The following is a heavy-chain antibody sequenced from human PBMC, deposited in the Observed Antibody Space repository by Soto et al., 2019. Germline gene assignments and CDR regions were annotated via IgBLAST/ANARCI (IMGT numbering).Heavy chain of an antibody. CDR1: GYSFTNYW. V-gene: IGHV5-10-1*01. Sequence: PGESLKISCKGSGYSFTNYWISWVRQMPGKGLEWMGRIDPSDAHTNYSPAFQGHVTISADKSLSTAYLQWSSLKASDTAMYYCARPRRRYDYLWGNYRYPDYYYNGMDVWGHGTTVTVSS. J-gene: IGHJ6*02. CDR3: ARPRRRYDYLWGNYRYPDYYYNGMDV. CDR2: IDPSDAHT. D-gene: IGHD3-16*02.